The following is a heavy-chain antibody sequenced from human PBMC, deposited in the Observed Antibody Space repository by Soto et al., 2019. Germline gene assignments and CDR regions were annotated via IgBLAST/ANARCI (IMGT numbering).Heavy chain of an antibody. Sequence: SETLSLTCTVSGGSISSYYWSWIRQPPGKGLEWIGYIYYSGSTNYNPSLKSRVTISVDTSKNQFSLKLSSVTAADTAVYYCARTTVTTFFDYWGQGTLVTVSS. CDR2: IYYSGST. V-gene: IGHV4-59*08. CDR1: GGSISSYY. J-gene: IGHJ4*02. D-gene: IGHD4-17*01. CDR3: ARTTVTTFFDY.